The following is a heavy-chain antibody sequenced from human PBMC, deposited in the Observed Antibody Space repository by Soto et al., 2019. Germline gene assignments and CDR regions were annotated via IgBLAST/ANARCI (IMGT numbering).Heavy chain of an antibody. D-gene: IGHD5-12*01. CDR1: GFIFSNYA. CDR2: IRGSGGPT. J-gene: IGHJ4*02. CDR3: VKDFRVGYDWTHD. Sequence: DVQLLESGGDLVQPGGSLRLSCAASGFIFSNYAMSWVRQAPGKGLEWVSLIRGSGGPTNYADSVKGRFTVSRDNSKNIHLLQMNSLRAEDTAVYYCVKDFRVGYDWTHDWVQGTLVTVSS. V-gene: IGHV3-23*01.